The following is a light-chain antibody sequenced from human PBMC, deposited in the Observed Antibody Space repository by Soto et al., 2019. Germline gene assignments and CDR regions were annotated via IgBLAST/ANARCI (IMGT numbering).Light chain of an antibody. Sequence: EIVITQSPATLSVSPGERATLSCRASQSVGSDLAWYQQKPGQAPRLVIYGASRRATGIPDRFSGSGSATDFTLTISRLEPEDFAVYYCQQYGSSPRTFGGGTKVDIK. J-gene: IGKJ4*01. CDR1: QSVGSD. CDR2: GAS. CDR3: QQYGSSPRT. V-gene: IGKV3-20*01.